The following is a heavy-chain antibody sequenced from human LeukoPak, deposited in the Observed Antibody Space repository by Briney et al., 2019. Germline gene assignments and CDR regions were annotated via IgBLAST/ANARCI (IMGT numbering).Heavy chain of an antibody. J-gene: IGHJ3*02. CDR2: LSSGGDRT. Sequence: GGSLRLSCAASGFTFSSYAMSWVRQAPGKGLEWVSALSSGGDRTYYADSVKGRFTISRDNSNNTLYLQMNSLRAEDTALYYCASIPFYYDSSALSPAFDIWGQGIVVTVSS. D-gene: IGHD3-22*01. CDR3: ASIPFYYDSSALSPAFDI. V-gene: IGHV3-23*01. CDR1: GFTFSSYA.